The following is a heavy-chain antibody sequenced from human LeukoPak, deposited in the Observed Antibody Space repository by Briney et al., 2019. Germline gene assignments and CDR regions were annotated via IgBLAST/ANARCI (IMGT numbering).Heavy chain of an antibody. D-gene: IGHD7-27*01. CDR1: GFTLRGHD. J-gene: IGHJ2*01. Sequence: GGSLRLSCAASGFTLRGHDMHWVRQTPGKGLEWVSAIGTAGETYYPGSLEDRFTISRENAKNFLHLQMNSLGAGDTAVYYCARDEIPGDDNWYFDLWGRGTLVTVSS. V-gene: IGHV3-13*01. CDR3: ARDEIPGDDNWYFDL. CDR2: IGTAGET.